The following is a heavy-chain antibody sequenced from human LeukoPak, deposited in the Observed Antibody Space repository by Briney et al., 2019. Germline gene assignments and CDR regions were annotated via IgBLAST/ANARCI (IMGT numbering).Heavy chain of an antibody. CDR1: GFIFSNYG. CDR3: ARDLPFFALSL. V-gene: IGHV3-30*12. D-gene: IGHD3/OR15-3a*01. CDR2: IDYNGRKT. Sequence: HPGRSLRLSCAASGFIFSNYGMHWLRQAPGKGPEWVTGIDYNGRKTYYADSVKGRFTLSRDDSKSTLYLQMNSLRSEDTAVYYCARDLPFFALSLGGQGTLVTVSS. J-gene: IGHJ4*02.